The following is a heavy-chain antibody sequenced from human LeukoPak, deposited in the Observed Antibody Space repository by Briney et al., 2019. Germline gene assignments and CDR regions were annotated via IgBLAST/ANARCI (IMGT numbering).Heavy chain of an antibody. V-gene: IGHV3-7*01. CDR1: GIIFNHYW. CDR3: ARRGWQFDS. Sequence: PGGSLRLSCAASGIIFNHYWMSWVRQVPGKGLEWVANIKEDGSEKNYVDSVKGRFTTSRDNARNSLYLQMNSLRAEDTAVYYCARRGWQFDSWGQGTLVTVSS. J-gene: IGHJ4*02. CDR2: IKEDGSEK. D-gene: IGHD2-15*01.